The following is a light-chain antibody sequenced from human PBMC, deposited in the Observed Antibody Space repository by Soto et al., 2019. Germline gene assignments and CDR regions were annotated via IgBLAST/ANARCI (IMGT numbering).Light chain of an antibody. J-gene: IGKJ4*01. V-gene: IGKV3-20*01. CDR3: QQCGSSPIT. Sequence: EIVLTQSAGTLSLTPGERATLSCRASQSVSSSYLAWYQQKPGQAPRLLIYGASSRATGIPDRFSGSGSGTDFTLTISRLEPEDFAVYYCQQCGSSPITFGGGTKVDI. CDR1: QSVSSSY. CDR2: GAS.